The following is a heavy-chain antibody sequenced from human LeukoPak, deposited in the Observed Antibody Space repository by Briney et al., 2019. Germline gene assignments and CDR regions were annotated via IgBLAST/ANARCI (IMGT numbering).Heavy chain of an antibody. CDR2: INPNSGGT. D-gene: IGHD2-2*01. V-gene: IGHV1-2*02. J-gene: IGHJ4*02. CDR1: GYTFTGYY. CDR3: AREDCSSTSCYLVSGYFDY. Sequence: ASVKVSCTAPGYTFTGYYMHWVRQAPGQGLEWMGWINPNSGGTNYAQKFQGRVTMTRDTSISTAYMELSRLRSDDTAVYYCAREDCSSTSCYLVSGYFDYWGQGTLVTVSS.